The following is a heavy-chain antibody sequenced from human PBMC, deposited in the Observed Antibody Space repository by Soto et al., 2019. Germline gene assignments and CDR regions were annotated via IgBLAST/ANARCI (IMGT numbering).Heavy chain of an antibody. CDR1: GFTFSSFA. CDR2: ISYDGSDV. V-gene: IGHV3-30*18. CDR3: AKDGTPTYGPADY. D-gene: IGHD1-26*01. Sequence: QVQLVESGGGVVQPGKSLRLSCVASGFTFSSFAMHWVRQAPGKGLEWVALISYDGSDVYYKDSLKGRFTISRDNSKNTLYLQMNSLSAEDAALYFCAKDGTPTYGPADYRGQGTRITVSS. J-gene: IGHJ4*02.